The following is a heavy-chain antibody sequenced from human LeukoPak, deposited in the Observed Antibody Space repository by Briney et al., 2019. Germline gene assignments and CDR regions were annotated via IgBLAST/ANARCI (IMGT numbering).Heavy chain of an antibody. CDR3: AGADRHDYGEDY. Sequence: SETLSLTCTVSDDSTSDYYRGWIRQPPGKGLEWIGYFYNSGRSTYNPSLKSRVTISADTSKNHFSLKLNSVTTADTAVYYCAGADRHDYGEDYWGQGTLVTVSS. D-gene: IGHD4-17*01. CDR2: FYNSGRS. CDR1: DDSTSDYY. V-gene: IGHV4-59*01. J-gene: IGHJ4*02.